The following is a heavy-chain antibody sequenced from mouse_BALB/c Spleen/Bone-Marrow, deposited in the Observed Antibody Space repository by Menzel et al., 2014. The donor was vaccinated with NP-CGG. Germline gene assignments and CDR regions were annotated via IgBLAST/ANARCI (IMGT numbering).Heavy chain of an antibody. D-gene: IGHD4-1*01. Sequence: QVQLQQPGAELVRPGTSVKISCKASGYTFTNYWLGWVKQRPGHGPEWIGDXYPGGGYTNYNEKFKGKATLTADTSSSTAYMQLSSLTSEDSAVYFCARRGTGVDYWGQGTTLTVSS. CDR3: ARRGTGVDY. J-gene: IGHJ2*01. CDR2: XYPGGGYT. V-gene: IGHV1-63*02. CDR1: GYTFTNYW.